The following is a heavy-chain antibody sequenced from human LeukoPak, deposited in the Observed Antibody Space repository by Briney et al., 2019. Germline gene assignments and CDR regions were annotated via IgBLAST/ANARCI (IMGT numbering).Heavy chain of an antibody. V-gene: IGHV1-24*01. D-gene: IGHD3-10*01. Sequence: GASVKVSCKVSGYTLTELSMHWVRQAPGKGLEWMGGFDPEDGETIYAQKFQGRATMTEDTSTDTAYMELSSLRSEDTAVYYCATCGSGRDYYMDVWGKGTTVTVSS. CDR3: ATCGSGRDYYMDV. CDR2: FDPEDGET. J-gene: IGHJ6*03. CDR1: GYTLTELS.